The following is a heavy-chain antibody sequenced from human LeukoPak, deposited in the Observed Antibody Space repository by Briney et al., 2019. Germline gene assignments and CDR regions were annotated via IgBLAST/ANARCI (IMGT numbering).Heavy chain of an antibody. CDR1: GYSFTSYW. CDR2: IYPGDSDT. V-gene: IGHV5-51*01. Sequence: GESLKISCKGSGYSFTSYWIGWVRQMPGKGLEWMGIIYPGDSDTRYSPSFQGQVTISADKSISTAYLQWSSLKASDTAVYYCTKTRRSGSDAFDIWGQGTMVTVSS. CDR3: TKTRRSGSDAFDI. J-gene: IGHJ3*02. D-gene: IGHD3-3*01.